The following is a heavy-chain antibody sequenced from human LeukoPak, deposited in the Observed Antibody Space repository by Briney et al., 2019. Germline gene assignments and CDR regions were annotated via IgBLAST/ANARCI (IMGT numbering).Heavy chain of an antibody. D-gene: IGHD6-19*01. Sequence: PSGTLSLTCAVSSGSISSNNWWSWVRQPPGKGLEWIGEIYHSGSTNYNPSLKSRVTISVDNSNNQFSLKLTSVTAADTAVYFCARNLAVPGTRPLDICSQATMVTVSS. CDR3: ARNLAVPGTRPLDI. J-gene: IGHJ3*02. V-gene: IGHV4-4*02. CDR2: IYHSGST. CDR1: SGSISSNNW.